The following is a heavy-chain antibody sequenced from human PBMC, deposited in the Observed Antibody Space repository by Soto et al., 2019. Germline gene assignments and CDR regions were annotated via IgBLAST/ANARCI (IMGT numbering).Heavy chain of an antibody. CDR2: IDPSDSYT. V-gene: IGHV5-10-1*01. CDR1: GYSFTSYW. D-gene: IGHD2-8*01. Sequence: GESLKISCKGSGYSFTSYWISWVRQMPGKGLEWMGRIDPSDSYTNYSPSFQGHVTISADKSISTAYLQWSSLKASDTAMYYCARHLGYCPNGVCSSYYYYGMDVWGQGTRSPSP. J-gene: IGHJ6*02. CDR3: ARHLGYCPNGVCSSYYYYGMDV.